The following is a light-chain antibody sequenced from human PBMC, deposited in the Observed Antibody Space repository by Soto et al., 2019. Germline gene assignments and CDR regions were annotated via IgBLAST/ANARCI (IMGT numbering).Light chain of an antibody. CDR2: RAS. V-gene: IGKV3-15*01. J-gene: IGKJ1*01. Sequence: EIVMTQSPATLSVSPGERATLSCRASQSISSNLAWFQQKPGQAPRLLIYRASTRATGIPARFSGSGSGTEFTVTISSLQSEDSAVYYCQQYDKWPGTFGQGTKVEIK. CDR1: QSISSN. CDR3: QQYDKWPGT.